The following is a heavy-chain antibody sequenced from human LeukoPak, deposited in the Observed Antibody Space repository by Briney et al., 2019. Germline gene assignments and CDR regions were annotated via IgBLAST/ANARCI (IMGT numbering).Heavy chain of an antibody. CDR2: ISGSGGST. D-gene: IGHD3-10*01. CDR3: AIRGLYGSGSYDY. J-gene: IGHJ4*02. CDR1: GFTFSSYA. Sequence: PGGSLRLSCAGSGFTFSSYAMSWVRQAPGKGLEWVSAISGSGGSTYYADSVKGRFTISRDNSKNTLYLQMNSLRAEDTAVYYCAIRGLYGSGSYDYWGQGTLVTVSS. V-gene: IGHV3-23*01.